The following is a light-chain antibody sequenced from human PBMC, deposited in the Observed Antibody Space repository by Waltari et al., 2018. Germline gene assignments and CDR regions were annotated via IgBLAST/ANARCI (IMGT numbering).Light chain of an antibody. J-gene: IGKJ2*01. CDR3: QQYDSTPQT. V-gene: IGKV4-1*01. CDR2: WAS. Sequence: DIVMTQSPDLLAVALGEWATINCKSSQSVLYSSNNQNSLAWYQQKPGQPPKLLIYWASTRESGVPDRFSGSGSGTDFTLTISSLQAEDVAVYYCQQYDSTPQTFGQGTKLEIK. CDR1: QSVLYSSNNQNS.